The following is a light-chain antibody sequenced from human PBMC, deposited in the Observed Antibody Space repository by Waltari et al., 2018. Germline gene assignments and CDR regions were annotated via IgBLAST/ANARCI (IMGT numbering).Light chain of an antibody. CDR3: MQRIQLPET. J-gene: IGKJ2*01. CDR1: QSLLQRDWKTR. CDR2: GVS. Sequence: EIVMTQTPPSLSVTPGQPAPIPCKSSQSLLQRDWKTRLYWYLQKPGQSPQLLIYGVSNRFSGVPDRFSGSGSGTDFTLKISRVEAEDVGVYYCMQRIQLPETFGQGTKLEIK. V-gene: IGKV2D-29*02.